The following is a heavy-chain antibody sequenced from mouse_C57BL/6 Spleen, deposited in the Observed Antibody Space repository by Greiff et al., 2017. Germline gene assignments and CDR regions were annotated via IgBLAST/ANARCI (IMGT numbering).Heavy chain of an antibody. V-gene: IGHV1-26*01. CDR1: GYTFTDYY. CDR2: INPNNGGT. Sequence: EVKLQQSGPELVKPGASVKISCKASGYTFTDYYMNWVKQSHGKSLEWIGDINPNNGGTSYNQKFKGKATLTVDKSSSTAYMELRSLTSEDSAVYYCARWGPWFAYWGQGTLVTVSA. J-gene: IGHJ3*01. CDR3: ARWGPWFAY.